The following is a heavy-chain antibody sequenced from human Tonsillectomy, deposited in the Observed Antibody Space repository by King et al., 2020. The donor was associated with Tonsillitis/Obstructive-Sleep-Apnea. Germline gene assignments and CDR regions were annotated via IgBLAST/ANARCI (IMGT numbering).Heavy chain of an antibody. J-gene: IGHJ5*02. CDR2: LSFDGTHK. Sequence: VQLVESGGGVVQPGGSLRLSCAASGFTFSSYAMNWVRQAPGKGLEWVSILSFDGTHKFYAASVEGRFSVSRDNSKNILYLQLNSLRPEDTAVYYCARVHYDHGAHWFDPWGQGTLVTVSS. V-gene: IGHV3-30*01. CDR1: GFTFSSYA. D-gene: IGHD3-16*01. CDR3: ARVHYDHGAHWFDP.